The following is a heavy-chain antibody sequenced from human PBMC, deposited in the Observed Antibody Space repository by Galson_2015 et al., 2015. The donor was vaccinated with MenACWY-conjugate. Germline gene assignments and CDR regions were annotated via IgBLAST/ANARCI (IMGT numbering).Heavy chain of an antibody. Sequence: SETLSLTCAVSGGSISSSNWWSWVRQPPGKGLEWIGEIHHGGSTNYNPSLKSRVTISVDKSNNEFSLNLSSVTAADTAVYYCARGYCSSTSCYYNWFDPWGQGTLVTVSS. V-gene: IGHV4-4*02. CDR3: ARGYCSSTSCYYNWFDP. CDR1: GGSISSSNW. CDR2: IHHGGST. J-gene: IGHJ5*02. D-gene: IGHD2-2*01.